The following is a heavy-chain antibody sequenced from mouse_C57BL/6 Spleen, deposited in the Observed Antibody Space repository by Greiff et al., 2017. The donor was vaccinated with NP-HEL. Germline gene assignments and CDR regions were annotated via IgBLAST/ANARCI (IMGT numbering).Heavy chain of an antibody. CDR2: IYPGSGST. J-gene: IGHJ3*01. CDR1: GYTFTSYW. D-gene: IGHD2-1*01. Sequence: QVQLQQPGAELVKPGASVKMSCKASGYTFTSYWITWVKPRPGQGLEWIGDIYPGSGSTNYNEKFKSKATLTVDTSSSTAYMQLSSLTSENSAVYYCARWVYGNPFAYWGQGTLVTVSA. V-gene: IGHV1-55*01. CDR3: ARWVYGNPFAY.